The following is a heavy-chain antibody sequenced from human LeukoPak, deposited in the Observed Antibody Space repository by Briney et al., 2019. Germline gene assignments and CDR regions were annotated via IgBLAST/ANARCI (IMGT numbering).Heavy chain of an antibody. V-gene: IGHV3-30*02. CDR2: IRNDGSDK. Sequence: GGSLRLSCAASGFTFSSYWMSWVRQAPGKGLEWVAFIRNDGSDKYYGDSVRGRFTISRDNSKNTVYLQMSSLRDEDTAIFYCAKEGDMVGTTYYFGDWGQGTLVTVSS. CDR1: GFTFSSYW. J-gene: IGHJ4*02. D-gene: IGHD1-26*01. CDR3: AKEGDMVGTTYYFGD.